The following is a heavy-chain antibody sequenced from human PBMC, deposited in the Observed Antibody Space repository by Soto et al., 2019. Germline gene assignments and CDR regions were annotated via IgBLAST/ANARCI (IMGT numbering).Heavy chain of an antibody. J-gene: IGHJ6*02. D-gene: IGHD2-8*01. Sequence: PSETLSLTCSVSGGSIITSYYWGWIRQPPGKGLEWIGSIYYSGTTYYNPSLKSRVTISVDTSKNQFSLKLSSVTAADTAVYYCARVKSQVDAYGMDVWGQGTTVTVSS. CDR1: GGSIITSYY. CDR3: ARVKSQVDAYGMDV. V-gene: IGHV4-39*07. CDR2: IYYSGTT.